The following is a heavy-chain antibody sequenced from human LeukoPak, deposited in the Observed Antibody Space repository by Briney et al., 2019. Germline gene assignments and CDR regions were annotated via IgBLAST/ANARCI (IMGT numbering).Heavy chain of an antibody. CDR3: AREEEGLYGDYVVFDY. V-gene: IGHV4-61*01. D-gene: IGHD4-17*01. CDR2: IYYSGST. CDR1: GGSFSSGSYY. Sequence: SETLSLTCTVSGGSFSSGSYYWSWIRQPPGKGLEWIGYIYYSGSTNYNPSLKSRVTISVDTSKNQFSLKLSSVTAADTAVYYCAREEEGLYGDYVVFDYWGQGTLVTVSS. J-gene: IGHJ4*02.